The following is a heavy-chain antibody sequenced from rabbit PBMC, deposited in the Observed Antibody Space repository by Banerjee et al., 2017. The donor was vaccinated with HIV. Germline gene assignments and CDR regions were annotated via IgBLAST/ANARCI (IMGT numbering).Heavy chain of an antibody. CDR1: GSDISSYA. CDR3: ARDDRGDGRYYFNF. CDR2: IGTGGST. J-gene: IGHJ4*01. V-gene: IGHV1S39*01. Sequence: QEQLKETGGGLVQPGGSLTLSCKASGSDISSYAINWVRQAPGKGLEWIGYIGTGGSTYYANWAKGRFTISKTSSTTVTLQMTSLTAADTATYFCARDDRGDGRYYFNFWGPGTLVTVS. D-gene: IGHD2-1*01.